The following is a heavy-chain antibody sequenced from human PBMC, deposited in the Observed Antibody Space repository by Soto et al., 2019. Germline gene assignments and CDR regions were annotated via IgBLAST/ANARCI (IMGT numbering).Heavy chain of an antibody. V-gene: IGHV1-18*01. Sequence: ASVKVSCNASGYTFTSYGIRWVRQAPEQGLEWMGWISAYNGNTNYAQKLQGRVTMTTDTSTSTAYMELRSLRSDDKAVYYCARRIAVAGQKNNWFDPWGQGTLVTVPQ. CDR1: GYTFTSYG. CDR2: ISAYNGNT. D-gene: IGHD6-19*01. CDR3: ARRIAVAGQKNNWFDP. J-gene: IGHJ5*02.